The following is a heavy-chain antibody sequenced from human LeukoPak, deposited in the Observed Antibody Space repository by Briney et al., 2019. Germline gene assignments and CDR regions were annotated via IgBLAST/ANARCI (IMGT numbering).Heavy chain of an antibody. J-gene: IGHJ4*02. Sequence: QPGRSLRLSCAASGFIFSSYGMHWVRQAPGKGLEWVAVIWYDGSNKYYADSVKGRFTISRDDFKNTLYLQMDSLRAEDTAVYCCVRDGGAGFDYWGQGTLVTVSS. D-gene: IGHD1-14*01. V-gene: IGHV3-33*01. CDR3: VRDGGAGFDY. CDR2: IWYDGSNK. CDR1: GFIFSSYG.